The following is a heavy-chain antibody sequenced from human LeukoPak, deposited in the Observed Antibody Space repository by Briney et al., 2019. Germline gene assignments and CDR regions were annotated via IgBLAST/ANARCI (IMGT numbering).Heavy chain of an antibody. V-gene: IGHV4-30-4*01. D-gene: IGHD3-10*01. Sequence: PSETLSLTCTVAGGSISTGDYYWRWIRQPPGKGLEWIGYIYYSGTTYYNPSLKGRISFSMQTSKSQFSLNLRSVTAADTAVYYCARDPVYGSGTFWGQGTLVTVSS. CDR3: ARDPVYGSGTF. CDR1: GGSISTGDYY. CDR2: IYYSGTT. J-gene: IGHJ4*02.